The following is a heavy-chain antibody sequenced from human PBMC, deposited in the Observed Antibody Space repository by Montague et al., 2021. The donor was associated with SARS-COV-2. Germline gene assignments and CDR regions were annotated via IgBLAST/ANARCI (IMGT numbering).Heavy chain of an antibody. CDR3: ARAHSGSWAHLDN. Sequence: TLSLTCTVSGGSISSGSYYWSWIRQPAGKGLEWIGRIYTGGTTDYXXXVKSRVTISVDTSKNQFSLKLTSVTAADTAVYYCARAHSGSWAHLDNWGQGSLVTVSS. D-gene: IGHD5-12*01. J-gene: IGHJ4*02. V-gene: IGHV4-61*02. CDR1: GGSISSGSYY. CDR2: IYTGGTT.